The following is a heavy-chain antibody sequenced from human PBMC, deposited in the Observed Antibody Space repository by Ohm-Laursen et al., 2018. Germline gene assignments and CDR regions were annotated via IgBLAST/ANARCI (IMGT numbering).Heavy chain of an antibody. CDR3: ARTLGAGPGFDF. CDR2: IYYSGST. Sequence: SETLSLTCPVSGGSISSYYWSWIRQPPGKGLEWIGYIYYSGSTNYNPSLKSRVTISVDTSKNQLSLKLSSVTAADTAIYYCARTLGAGPGFDFWGQGTRVTVSS. V-gene: IGHV4-59*08. CDR1: GGSISSYY. J-gene: IGHJ4*02.